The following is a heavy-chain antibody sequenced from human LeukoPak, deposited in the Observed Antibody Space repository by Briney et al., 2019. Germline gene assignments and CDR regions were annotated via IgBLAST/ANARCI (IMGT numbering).Heavy chain of an antibody. J-gene: IGHJ4*02. CDR1: GFTFSSYS. CDR3: ARSRGYGSGSYYTFDY. Sequence: GGSLRLSCAASGFTFSSYSVNWVRQAPGKGLEWVSSISSSSSYIYYADSVKGRFTISRDNAKNSLYLQMNSLRAEDTAVYYCARSRGYGSGSYYTFDYWGQGTLVTVSS. D-gene: IGHD3-10*01. V-gene: IGHV3-21*01. CDR2: ISSSSSYI.